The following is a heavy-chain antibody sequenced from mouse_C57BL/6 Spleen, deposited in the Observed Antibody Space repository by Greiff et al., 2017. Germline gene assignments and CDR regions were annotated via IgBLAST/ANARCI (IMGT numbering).Heavy chain of an antibody. J-gene: IGHJ4*01. CDR2: IHPGSGST. V-gene: IGHV1-55*01. Sequence: VQLQQSGAELVKPGASVKMSCKASGYTFTSYWITWVKQRPGQGLEWIGDIHPGSGSTNYNEKFKSKATLTVDTSSSTAYMQLSSLSSEDSAVYYCAGPIYYGKYGGAMDYWGQGTSVTVSS. CDR1: GYTFTSYW. D-gene: IGHD2-1*01. CDR3: AGPIYYGKYGGAMDY.